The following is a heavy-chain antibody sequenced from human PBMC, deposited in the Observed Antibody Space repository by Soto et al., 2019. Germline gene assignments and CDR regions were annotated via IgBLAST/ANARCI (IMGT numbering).Heavy chain of an antibody. CDR3: ARDVTTVTTGGPDY. D-gene: IGHD4-17*01. J-gene: IGHJ4*02. CDR2: ISAYNGNT. CDR1: GYTFTSYG. Sequence: QVQLVQSGVEVEKPGASVKVSCKASGYTFTSYGVSWVRQAPGQGLEWMGWISAYNGNTNYAQKFKGRVTMTTDTSTSTAYMELRSLRSDDTAVYYCARDVTTVTTGGPDYWGQGTLVTVSS. V-gene: IGHV1-18*01.